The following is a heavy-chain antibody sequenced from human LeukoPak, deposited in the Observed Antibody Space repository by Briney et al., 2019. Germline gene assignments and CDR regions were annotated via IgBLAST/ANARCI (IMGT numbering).Heavy chain of an antibody. CDR1: GGSLSHYY. D-gene: IGHD6-19*01. CDR2: IYYLGST. J-gene: IGHJ4*02. Sequence: SETLSLTCTVSGGSLSHYYWSWIRQPPGKGLEWIGYIYYLGSTNYSPSLKSRVTISIDTSKKQFSLKLSSVTAADTAVYYCAQMRAVAGNWGFDYWGQGTLVTVSS. CDR3: AQMRAVAGNWGFDY. V-gene: IGHV4-59*12.